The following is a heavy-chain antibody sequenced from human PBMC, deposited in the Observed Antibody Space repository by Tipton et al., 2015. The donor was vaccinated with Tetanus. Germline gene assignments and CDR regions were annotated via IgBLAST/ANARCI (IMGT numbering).Heavy chain of an antibody. V-gene: IGHV4-31*03. CDR2: IYYTAHN. J-gene: IGHJ4*02. CDR3: ARGLPREPSYLDY. D-gene: IGHD1-26*01. Sequence: TLSLTCTVSGASINAGGYLWTWVRQHPGKGLEWIGNIYYTAHNSYNPSLDSRVSISVDMSKNQCSLRLTSVTAADTTVYFCARGLPREPSYLDYWGQGKQVTVSS. CDR1: GASINAGGYL.